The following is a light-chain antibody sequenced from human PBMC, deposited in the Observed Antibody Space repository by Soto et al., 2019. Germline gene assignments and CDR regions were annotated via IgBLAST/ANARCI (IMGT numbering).Light chain of an antibody. CDR1: QSISSY. CDR3: QQSYSTPPT. CDR2: AAS. V-gene: IGKV1-39*01. J-gene: IGKJ2*01. Sequence: DIQMTQSPSSLSASVGDRVTITCRASQSISSYLNWYQQKPGKAPKLLIYAASSLQSGVPSRFSGSRSWTDFTLTISSLQPEDFATYYCQQSYSTPPTFGQGTKLEIK.